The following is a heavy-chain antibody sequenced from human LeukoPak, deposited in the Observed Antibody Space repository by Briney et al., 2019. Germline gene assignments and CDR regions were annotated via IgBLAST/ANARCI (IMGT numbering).Heavy chain of an antibody. D-gene: IGHD3-22*01. CDR1: GGSISSGSYY. Sequence: SETLSLTCTVSGGSISSGSYYWSWIRQPAGKGLEWIGRIYTSGSTNYNPSPKSRVTISVDTSKNQFSLKLSSVTAADTAVYYCARVTTGGYYNCWGQGTLVTVSS. CDR2: IYTSGST. J-gene: IGHJ4*02. V-gene: IGHV4-61*02. CDR3: ARVTTGGYYNC.